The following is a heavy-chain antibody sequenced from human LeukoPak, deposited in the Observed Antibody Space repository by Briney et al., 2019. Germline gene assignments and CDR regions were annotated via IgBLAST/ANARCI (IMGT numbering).Heavy chain of an antibody. Sequence: ASVKVSCKASGYTFTGYYMHWVRQAPGQGLEWMGGISAYNGNTNYAQKLQGRVTMTTDTSTSTAYMELRSLRSDDTAVYYCARGGSSRATVTSNWGQGTLVTVSS. CDR3: ARGGSSRATVTSN. CDR2: ISAYNGNT. V-gene: IGHV1-18*04. J-gene: IGHJ4*02. CDR1: GYTFTGYY. D-gene: IGHD4-17*01.